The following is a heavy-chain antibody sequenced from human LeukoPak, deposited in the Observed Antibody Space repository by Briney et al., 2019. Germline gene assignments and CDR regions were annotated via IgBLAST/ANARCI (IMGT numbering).Heavy chain of an antibody. J-gene: IGHJ4*02. D-gene: IGHD1-26*01. V-gene: IGHV3-48*04. CDR3: ARAASYPAFDY. CDR1: GFTFSSYN. CDR2: ISSSSSTI. Sequence: GGSLRLSCAASGFTFSSYNMNWVRQAPGKGLEWVSYISSSSSTIYYADSVKGRFTISRDNAKNSLYLQMNSLRAEDTAVYYCARAASYPAFDYWGQGTLVTVSS.